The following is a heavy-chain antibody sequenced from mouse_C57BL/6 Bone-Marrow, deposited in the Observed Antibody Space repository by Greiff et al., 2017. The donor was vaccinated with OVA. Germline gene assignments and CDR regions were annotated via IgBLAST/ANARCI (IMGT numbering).Heavy chain of an antibody. CDR3: TTVSFYYGNYGY. D-gene: IGHD2-1*01. Sequence: VQLQQSGAELVRRGASVKLSCTASGFNIKDDYMHWVKQRPEQGLEWIGWIDPENGDTEYASKFQGKATIKADTSSNTAYLQLSSLTSEDTAVYYCTTVSFYYGNYGYWGQGTTLTVSS. V-gene: IGHV14-4*01. CDR1: GFNIKDDY. CDR2: IDPENGDT. J-gene: IGHJ2*01.